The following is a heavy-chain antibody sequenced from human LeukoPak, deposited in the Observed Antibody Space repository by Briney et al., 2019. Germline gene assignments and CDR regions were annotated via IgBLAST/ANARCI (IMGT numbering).Heavy chain of an antibody. CDR1: GCTFSSYA. Sequence: PGGSLRLSCAASGCTFSSYAMSWVRQAPGKGLEWVSAISDSGGSTYYADSVKGRFNIYRDSSKNTLYLQMNSLRAEDTAIYYCAKDPTYYRTGGYWGQGTLVTVS. V-gene: IGHV3-23*01. J-gene: IGHJ4*02. D-gene: IGHD3-10*01. CDR3: AKDPTYYRTGGY. CDR2: ISDSGGST.